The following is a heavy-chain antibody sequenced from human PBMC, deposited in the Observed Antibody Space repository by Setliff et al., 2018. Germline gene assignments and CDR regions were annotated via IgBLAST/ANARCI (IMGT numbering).Heavy chain of an antibody. V-gene: IGHV4-31*11. CDR3: ARDRLLVGARYAMDV. Sequence: SETLSLTCAVSGYSISSGGYYWSWIRQHPGKGLEWIGYIYYSGSTYYNPSLKSRVTISVDTSKNQFSLKLSSVTAADTAVYYCARDRLLVGARYAMDVWGKGTTVTVSS. D-gene: IGHD1-26*01. CDR2: IYYSGST. CDR1: GYSISSGGYY. J-gene: IGHJ6*03.